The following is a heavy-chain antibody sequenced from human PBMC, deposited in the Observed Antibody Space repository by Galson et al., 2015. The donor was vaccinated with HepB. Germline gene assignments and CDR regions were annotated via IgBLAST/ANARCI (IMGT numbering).Heavy chain of an antibody. CDR1: GFTVSGYY. CDR3: ASYGSGTGILDF. CDR2: LYPDGTT. J-gene: IGHJ4*02. Sequence: SLRLSCAASGFTVSGYYMNWVRQAPGKGLEWVSILYPDGTTYYADSVKGRFTISRDNSKNTLYLQINSLRADDTAVYYCASYGSGTGILDFWGQGTLVTVSS. V-gene: IGHV3-53*01. D-gene: IGHD3-10*01.